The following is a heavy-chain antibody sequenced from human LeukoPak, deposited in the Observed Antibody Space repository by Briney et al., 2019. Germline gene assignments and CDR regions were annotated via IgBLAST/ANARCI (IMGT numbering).Heavy chain of an antibody. J-gene: IGHJ4*02. Sequence: PGGSLRLSCAASGFIFSTFAMSWVRQAPGKGLEWVSGISGSGGSTHYADSVKGRFTISRDNSKNMLYLQMNSLRVGDTAVYYCAKDLPGEMSGYFDYWGQGTLVTVSS. CDR2: ISGSGGST. V-gene: IGHV3-23*01. CDR3: AKDLPGEMSGYFDY. D-gene: IGHD3-3*01. CDR1: GFIFSTFA.